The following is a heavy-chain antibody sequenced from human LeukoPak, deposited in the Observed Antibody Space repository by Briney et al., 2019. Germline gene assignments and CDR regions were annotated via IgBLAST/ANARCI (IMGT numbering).Heavy chain of an antibody. D-gene: IGHD3-22*01. CDR2: IYYSGST. J-gene: IGHJ3*02. CDR3: ARATVVIKDAFDI. Sequence: SETLSLTCTVSGVSISSSADYWGWVRQPPGKGLEWIGSIYYSGSTYYNPSLKSRVTISVDTSKNQFSLKLSSVAAADTAVYYCARATVVIKDAFDIWGQGTMVTVSS. CDR1: GVSISSSADY. V-gene: IGHV4-39*07.